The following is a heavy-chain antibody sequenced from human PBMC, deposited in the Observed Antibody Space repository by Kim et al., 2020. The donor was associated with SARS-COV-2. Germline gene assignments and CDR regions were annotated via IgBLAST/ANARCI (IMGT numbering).Heavy chain of an antibody. CDR2: IVVGSGNT. CDR3: AAASRHNYYYGMDV. Sequence: SVKVSCKASGFTFTSSAMQWVRQARGQRLEWIGWIVVGSGNTNYAQKFQERVTITRDMSTSTAYMELSSLRSEDTAVYYCAAASRHNYYYGMDVWGQGTTVTVSS. CDR1: GFTFTSSA. J-gene: IGHJ6*02. D-gene: IGHD6-13*01. V-gene: IGHV1-58*02.